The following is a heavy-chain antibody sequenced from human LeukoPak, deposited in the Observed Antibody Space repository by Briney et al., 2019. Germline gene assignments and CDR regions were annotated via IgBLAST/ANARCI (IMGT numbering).Heavy chain of an antibody. CDR1: GYTFTGYY. CDR3: ARVRGVIRANWFDP. J-gene: IGHJ5*02. D-gene: IGHD3-10*01. V-gene: IGHV1-2*02. CDR2: INPNSGGT. Sequence: ASVKVSCKASGYTFTGYYMHWVRQAPGQGLEWMGWINPNSGGTNYAQKFQGRVTTTRDTSISTAYMELSRLRSDDTAVYYCARVRGVIRANWFDPWGQGTLVTVSS.